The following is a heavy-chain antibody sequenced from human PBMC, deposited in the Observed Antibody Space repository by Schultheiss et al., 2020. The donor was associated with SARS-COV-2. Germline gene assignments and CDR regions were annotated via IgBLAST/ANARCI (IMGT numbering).Heavy chain of an antibody. CDR3: ASYRGSCLDV. V-gene: IGHV4-38-2*01. CDR1: GGSITSGAYY. D-gene: IGHD2-15*01. Sequence: SQTLSLTCAVSGGSITSGAYYWGWIRQPPGKGLEWIGSIYHSGSTNYNPSLKSRVTISVDTSKNQFSLKLTSVTAADTAVYFCASYRGSCLDVWGQGTTVTVSS. J-gene: IGHJ6*02. CDR2: IYHSGST.